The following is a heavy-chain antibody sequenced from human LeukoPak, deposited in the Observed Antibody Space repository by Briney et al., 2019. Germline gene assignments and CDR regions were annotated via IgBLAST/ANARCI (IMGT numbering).Heavy chain of an antibody. Sequence: PGGSLRLSCAASGFTFSSYAMSWVRQAPGKGLEWVSAISGSGGSTYYADSVKGRFTISRDNSKNTLYLQMNSLRAEDTAVYYCAKDITYYYDSSGYPDYWGQGTLVTVSS. V-gene: IGHV3-23*01. CDR2: ISGSGGST. D-gene: IGHD3-22*01. J-gene: IGHJ4*02. CDR1: GFTFSSYA. CDR3: AKDITYYYDSSGYPDY.